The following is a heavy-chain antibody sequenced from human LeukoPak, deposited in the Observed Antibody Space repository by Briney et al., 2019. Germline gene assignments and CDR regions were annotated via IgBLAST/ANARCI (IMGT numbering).Heavy chain of an antibody. Sequence: SETLSLTCTVSGGSISSSSYYWGWIRQPPGKGLEWIGEINHSGSTNYNPSLKSRVTISVDTSKNQFSLKLSSVTAADTAVYYCARHIPGKLLWFGELFHNWFDPWGQGTLVTVSS. D-gene: IGHD3-10*01. J-gene: IGHJ5*02. V-gene: IGHV4-39*01. CDR1: GGSISSSSYY. CDR3: ARHIPGKLLWFGELFHNWFDP. CDR2: INHSGST.